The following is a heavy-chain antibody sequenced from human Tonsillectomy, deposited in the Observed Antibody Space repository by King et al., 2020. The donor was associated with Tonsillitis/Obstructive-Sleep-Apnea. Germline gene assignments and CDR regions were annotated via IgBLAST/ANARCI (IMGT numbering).Heavy chain of an antibody. Sequence: VQLVESGGGLVQPGRSLRVYCAASGFTFDDYAMHWVRQAPGKGLEWVSGISWNSGSIGYEDSVKGRFTISRDNAKNYLYLQMNSWRAEDPALYYCAKGNGDYRDYWGQGTLVTVSS. CDR2: ISWNSGSI. V-gene: IGHV3-9*01. J-gene: IGHJ4*02. CDR3: AKGNGDYRDY. D-gene: IGHD4-17*01. CDR1: GFTFDDYA.